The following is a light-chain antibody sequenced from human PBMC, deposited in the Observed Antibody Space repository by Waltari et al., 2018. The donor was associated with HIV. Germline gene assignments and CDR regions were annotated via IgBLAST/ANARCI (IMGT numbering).Light chain of an antibody. CDR2: AVT. CDR1: SSDVGAYNL. J-gene: IGLJ2*01. CDR3: CSYTGTGVL. V-gene: IGLV2-23*02. Sequence: QSALTQPASVSGSPGQSITISCTGTSSDVGAYNLVSWYQQHPGTAPKLMIFAVTKRPSGVSDRFSGSRSGNTASLTISGLQAEDEGDYYCCSYTGTGVLFGRGTKLTVL.